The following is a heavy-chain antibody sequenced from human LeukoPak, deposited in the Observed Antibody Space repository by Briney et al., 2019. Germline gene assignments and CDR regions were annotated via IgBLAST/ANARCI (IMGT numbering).Heavy chain of an antibody. CDR1: GFTFSSYW. V-gene: IGHV3-74*01. Sequence: PGGSLRLSCAASGFTFSSYWMHWVRQAPGKGLVWVSRINDDGSSPSYADSVKGRFTISRDNAKNTLYLQMTSLRAEDTAVYYCARDHVRSYDYWGQGTLVTVSS. J-gene: IGHJ4*02. CDR3: ARDHVRSYDY. CDR2: INDDGSSP. D-gene: IGHD3-3*01.